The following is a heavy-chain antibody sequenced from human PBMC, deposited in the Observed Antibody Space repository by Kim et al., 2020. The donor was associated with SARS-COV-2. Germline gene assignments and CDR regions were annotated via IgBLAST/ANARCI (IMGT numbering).Heavy chain of an antibody. CDR1: GYTFTGYY. CDR3: ARRVTRSDSSGDFDY. V-gene: IGHV1-2*02. CDR2: INPNSGGT. D-gene: IGHD3-22*01. J-gene: IGHJ4*02. Sequence: ASVKVSCKASGYTFTGYYMHWVRQAPGQGLEWMGWINPNSGGTNYAQKFQGRVTMTRDTSISTAYMELSRLRSDDTAVYYCARRVTRSDSSGDFDYWGQGTLVTVSS.